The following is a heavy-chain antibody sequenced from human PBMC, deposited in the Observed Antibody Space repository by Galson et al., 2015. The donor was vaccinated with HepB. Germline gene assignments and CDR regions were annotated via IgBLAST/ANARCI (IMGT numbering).Heavy chain of an antibody. J-gene: IGHJ4*02. CDR3: AKARGSGWYEVDY. V-gene: IGHV3-11*04. CDR1: GFTFSDYY. CDR2: ISSSGSTI. D-gene: IGHD6-19*01. Sequence: SLRLSCAASGFTFSDYYMSWIRQAPGKGLEWVSYISSSGSTIYYADSVKGRFTISRDNAKNSLYLQMNSLRAEDTAVYYYAKARGSGWYEVDYWGQGTLVTVSS.